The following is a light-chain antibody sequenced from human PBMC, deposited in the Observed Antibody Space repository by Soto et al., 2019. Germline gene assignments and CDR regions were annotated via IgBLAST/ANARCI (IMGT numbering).Light chain of an antibody. Sequence: EIVMTQSPATLSVSPGERATLSCRASQSVSSNLAWYQQNPGQAPRLLIYGASTRATGIPARFSGSGSGTEFTLTISSLQSEDFVVYYCQQYHDWPLTFGGGTKVENK. CDR3: QQYHDWPLT. V-gene: IGKV3-15*01. CDR2: GAS. CDR1: QSVSSN. J-gene: IGKJ4*01.